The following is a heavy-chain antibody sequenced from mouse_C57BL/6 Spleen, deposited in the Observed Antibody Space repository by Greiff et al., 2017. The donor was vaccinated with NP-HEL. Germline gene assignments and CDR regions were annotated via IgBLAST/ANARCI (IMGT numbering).Heavy chain of an antibody. J-gene: IGHJ3*01. V-gene: IGHV1-55*01. CDR3: ARPYGNYGSGFAY. D-gene: IGHD2-1*01. CDR2: IYPGSGST. CDR1: GYTFTSYW. Sequence: VQLQQPGAELVKPGASVKMSCKASGYTFTSYWITWVKQRPGQGLEWIGDIYPGSGSTNYNEKFKSKATLTVDTSSSTAYMQLSSLTSEDSAVYYCARPYGNYGSGFAYWGQGTLVTVSA.